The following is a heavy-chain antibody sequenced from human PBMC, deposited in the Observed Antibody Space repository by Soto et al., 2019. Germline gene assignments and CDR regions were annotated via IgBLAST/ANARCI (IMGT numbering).Heavy chain of an antibody. CDR1: GGSFSGYY. Sequence: QVQLQQWGAGLLRPSETLSLTCAVYGGSFSGYYWSWIRQPPGKGLEWIGEINHSGSTNYNPSLKSRVTISVDTPKNQFSLKLSSVTAADTAVYYCASAPMTTVTTSRAFDIWGQGTMVTVSS. J-gene: IGHJ3*02. CDR3: ASAPMTTVTTSRAFDI. V-gene: IGHV4-34*01. CDR2: INHSGST. D-gene: IGHD4-17*01.